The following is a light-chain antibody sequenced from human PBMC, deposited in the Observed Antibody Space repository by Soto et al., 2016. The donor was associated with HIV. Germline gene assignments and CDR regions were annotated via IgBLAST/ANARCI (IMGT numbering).Light chain of an antibody. CDR1: QSLLHSDGYNY. V-gene: IGKV2-28*01. J-gene: IGKJ4*01. CDR2: LGS. CDR3: MQALQTPLT. Sequence: DIVMTQSPLSLPVTPGESASISCRSSQSLLHSDGYNYLDWYLQKPGQSPQLLIYLGSNRASGVPDGFSGSGSGTDFTLKISRVEADDVGVYYCMQALQTPLTFGGGTKVEIK.